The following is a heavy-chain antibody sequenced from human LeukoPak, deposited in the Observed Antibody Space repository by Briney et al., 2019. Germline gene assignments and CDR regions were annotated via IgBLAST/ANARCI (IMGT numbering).Heavy chain of an antibody. J-gene: IGHJ4*02. Sequence: PGGSLRLSCGASGFTITKNYMNWVRQAPGKGLEWVSVIYTDGSTYYADSVKGRFTLSRDNSKNTVYLQMNSLNAEDTAVYYCARSWDARLNFDYWGQGTLVTVSS. CDR1: GFTITKNY. CDR3: ARSWDARLNFDY. D-gene: IGHD1-26*01. V-gene: IGHV3-66*02. CDR2: IYTDGST.